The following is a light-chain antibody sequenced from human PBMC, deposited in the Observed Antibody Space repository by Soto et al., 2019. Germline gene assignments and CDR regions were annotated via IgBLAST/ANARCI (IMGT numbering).Light chain of an antibody. CDR1: QSVLYSSNNKNY. Sequence: DIVMTQSPDSLAVSLGERATINCKSSQSVLYSSNNKNYLAWYQQKPGQPPKLLIYRASTRESGVPDRFSGSGSGTDFTLTISSLQAEDVAVYYCQQYYSTPSYTFGQGTKLEIK. CDR2: RAS. CDR3: QQYYSTPSYT. J-gene: IGKJ2*01. V-gene: IGKV4-1*01.